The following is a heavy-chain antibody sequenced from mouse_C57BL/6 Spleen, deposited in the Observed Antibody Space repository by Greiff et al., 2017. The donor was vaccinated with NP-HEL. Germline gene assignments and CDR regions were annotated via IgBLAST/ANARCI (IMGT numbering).Heavy chain of an antibody. CDR3: ARYYYGSSYDYAMDY. V-gene: IGHV1-50*01. D-gene: IGHD1-1*01. Sequence: QVQLQQPGAELVKPGASVKLSCKASGYTFTSYWMQWVKQRPGQGLEWFGEIDPSDSYTNYNQKFKGKATLTVDTSSSTAYMQLSSLTSEDSAVYYCARYYYGSSYDYAMDYWGQGTSVTVSS. J-gene: IGHJ4*01. CDR2: IDPSDSYT. CDR1: GYTFTSYW.